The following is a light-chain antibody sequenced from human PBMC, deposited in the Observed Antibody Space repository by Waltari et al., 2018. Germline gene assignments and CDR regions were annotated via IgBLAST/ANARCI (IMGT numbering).Light chain of an antibody. CDR1: S. V-gene: IGLV1-44*01. CDR2: RSN. CDR3: AAWDDRLDSYV. J-gene: IGLJ1*01. Sequence: SVTWYQHVPGAAPKVLIYRSNQRPSGAPDRFSGSKSGTSASLAISGLRSEDEADYYCAAWDDRLDSYVFGTGTRVTVL.